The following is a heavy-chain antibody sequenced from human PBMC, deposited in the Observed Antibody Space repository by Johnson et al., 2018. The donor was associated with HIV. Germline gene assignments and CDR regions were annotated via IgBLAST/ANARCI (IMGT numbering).Heavy chain of an antibody. CDR1: GFTFDDYG. Sequence: VQLVESGGGVVRPGGSLRLSCAASGFTFDDYGMTWVRQAPGKGLEWVSVVYSAGHTYYAASVKGRFTISRDNSKNSLFLQMNRLRVEDTAVYYCARSGGYPNAFDIWGQGAMVTVSS. V-gene: IGHV3-66*01. CDR2: VYSAGHT. D-gene: IGHD6-13*01. CDR3: ARSGGYPNAFDI. J-gene: IGHJ3*02.